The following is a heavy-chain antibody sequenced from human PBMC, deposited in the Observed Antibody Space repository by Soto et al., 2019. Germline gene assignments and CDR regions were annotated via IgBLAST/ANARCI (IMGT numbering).Heavy chain of an antibody. CDR2: IIPMFGAV. Sequence: QVQLVQSGAEVKKPGSSVKVSCKASGGTISDYAISWVRQAPGQGLEWMGGIIPMFGAVNYAQRFQGRVTSTGDEVTSTAYVELCSLRSEDTAVYYCAREMGSVSYNKVGYYAFGVAVWGQGTPVTVS. V-gene: IGHV1-69*01. J-gene: IGHJ6*02. CDR3: AREMGSVSYNKVGYYAFGVAV. CDR1: GGTISDYA. D-gene: IGHD3-10*01.